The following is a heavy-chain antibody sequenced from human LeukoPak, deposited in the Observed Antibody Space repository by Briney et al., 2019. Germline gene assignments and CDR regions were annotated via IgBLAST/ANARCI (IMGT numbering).Heavy chain of an antibody. D-gene: IGHD1-14*01. Sequence: PGGSLRLSCAVSGFTFSTYGMSWVRQAPGKGLEWVSGISGSGGNTYYADSVKGRFTISRANSKNTLYLHINSLRAEDTAVYYCVKDNPLDYWGQGTLVIVSS. J-gene: IGHJ4*02. V-gene: IGHV3-23*01. CDR1: GFTFSTYG. CDR2: ISGSGGNT. CDR3: VKDNPLDY.